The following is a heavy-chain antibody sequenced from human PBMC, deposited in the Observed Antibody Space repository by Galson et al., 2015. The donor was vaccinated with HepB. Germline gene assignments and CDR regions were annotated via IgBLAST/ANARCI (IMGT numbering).Heavy chain of an antibody. Sequence: SLRLSCAASGFTFSSYGMHWVRQAPGKGLEWVAVIWYDGSNKYYADSVKGRFTISRDNSKNTLYLQMNSLRAEDTAVYYCAGHYGDSYCFDYWGQGTLVTVSS. CDR2: IWYDGSNK. J-gene: IGHJ4*02. CDR3: AGHYGDSYCFDY. V-gene: IGHV3-33*01. CDR1: GFTFSSYG. D-gene: IGHD4-17*01.